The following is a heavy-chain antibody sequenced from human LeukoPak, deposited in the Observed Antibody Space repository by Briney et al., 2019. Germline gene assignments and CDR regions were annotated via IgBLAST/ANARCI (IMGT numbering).Heavy chain of an antibody. Sequence: SETLSLTCTVSGGSISSDYWSWIRQPPGKGLEWIGYIYYIGSTNYNPSLKSRVTMSVDTSKNQFSLKLSSVTAADTAVYYCARRGGWYWVYWGQGALVSVSS. V-gene: IGHV4-59*01. D-gene: IGHD6-19*01. CDR1: GGSISSDY. CDR2: IYYIGST. CDR3: ARRGGWYWVY. J-gene: IGHJ4*02.